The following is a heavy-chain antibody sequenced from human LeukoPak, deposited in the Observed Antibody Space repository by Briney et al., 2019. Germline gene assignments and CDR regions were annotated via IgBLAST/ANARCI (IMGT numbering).Heavy chain of an antibody. CDR1: GFTFTNNF. CDR2: IKQDGSET. V-gene: IGHV3-7*01. Sequence: GGSLRLSCAASGFTFTNNFMSWVRQVPGKGLEWVANIKQDGSETTYADSVKGRFTIFRDNAKDSVYLQMNSLRAEDTAVYYCARGRGLFDIWGQGTMVTVSS. CDR3: ARGRGLFDI. J-gene: IGHJ3*02.